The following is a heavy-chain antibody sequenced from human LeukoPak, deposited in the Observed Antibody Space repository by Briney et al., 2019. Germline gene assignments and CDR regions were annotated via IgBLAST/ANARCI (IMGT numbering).Heavy chain of an antibody. J-gene: IGHJ4*02. CDR2: INHSGST. CDR3: ARGRFLEWLRPFDY. D-gene: IGHD3-3*01. CDR1: GGSFSGYY. V-gene: IGHV4-34*01. Sequence: SVTLSLTCAVYGGSFSGYYWSWIRQPPGKGLEWIGEINHSGSTNYNPSLKSRVTISVDTSKNQFSLKLSSVTAADTAVYYCARGRFLEWLRPFDYWGQGTLVTVSS.